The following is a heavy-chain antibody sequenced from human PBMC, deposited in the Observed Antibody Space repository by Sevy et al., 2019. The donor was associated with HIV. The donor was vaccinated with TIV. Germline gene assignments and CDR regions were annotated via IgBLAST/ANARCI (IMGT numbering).Heavy chain of an antibody. J-gene: IGHJ4*02. V-gene: IGHV3-23*01. Sequence: GGSLRLSCAASGFTFSNYAMNWVRQAPGKGLEWVSGISGSGGSGTETNYADSVKGRFTISRDDSKNSLFLQLNSLRAEDTAIYYCARKYDSSGYFDYWGQGTLVTVSS. D-gene: IGHD3-22*01. CDR2: ISGSGGSGTET. CDR3: ARKYDSSGYFDY. CDR1: GFTFSNYA.